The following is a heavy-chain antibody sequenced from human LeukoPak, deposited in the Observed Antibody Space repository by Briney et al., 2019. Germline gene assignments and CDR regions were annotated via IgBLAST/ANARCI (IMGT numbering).Heavy chain of an antibody. CDR2: ISSSGSTI. CDR1: GFTFSSYA. D-gene: IGHD3-3*01. J-gene: IGHJ6*02. V-gene: IGHV3-48*03. Sequence: GGSLRLSCAASGFTFSSYAMNWVRQAPGKGLEWVSYISSSGSTIYYADSVKGRFTISRDNAKNSLYLQMNSLRAEDTAVYYCARVGAYYDFWSGYSHYYYGMDVWGQGTTVTVSS. CDR3: ARVGAYYDFWSGYSHYYYGMDV.